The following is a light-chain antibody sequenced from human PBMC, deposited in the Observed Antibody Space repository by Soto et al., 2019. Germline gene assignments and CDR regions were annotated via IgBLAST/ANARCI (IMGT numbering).Light chain of an antibody. J-gene: IGKJ1*01. CDR2: KAS. CDR1: QSINNW. CDR3: QQYNTYSWT. V-gene: IGKV1-5*03. Sequence: IQMTQSPSTLSASVGDRVTITCRASQSINNWLAWYQQKPGKAPKLLIYKASTLESGVPSRFSGSASGTEFTLTISSLQPDDFATYYCQQYNTYSWTFGQGTKVDIK.